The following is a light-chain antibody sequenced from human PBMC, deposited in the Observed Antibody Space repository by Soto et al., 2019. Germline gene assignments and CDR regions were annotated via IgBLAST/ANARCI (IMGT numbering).Light chain of an antibody. Sequence: EIVLTQSPGTLSLSPGERATLSCRASQSVSSGYLAWYQQKPGQAPRLLIYGASSRATGIPDRFSGGWSGTDFTLTISRLEPEDFAVYYCQQYGSSPQYTFGQGTKLEIK. CDR2: GAS. CDR1: QSVSSGY. V-gene: IGKV3-20*01. CDR3: QQYGSSPQYT. J-gene: IGKJ2*01.